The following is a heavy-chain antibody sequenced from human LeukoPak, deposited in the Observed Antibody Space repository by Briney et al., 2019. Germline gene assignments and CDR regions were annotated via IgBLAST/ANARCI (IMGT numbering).Heavy chain of an antibody. CDR3: ARDPLAVAGIRDGY. J-gene: IGHJ4*02. Sequence: PSETLSLTCTVSGGSISSYYWNWIRQPPGKGLEWIGRIYTSGSTNYNPSLKSRVTISVDTSKNQFSLKLSSVTAADTAVYYCARDPLAVAGIRDGYWGQGTLVTVSS. V-gene: IGHV4-4*08. D-gene: IGHD6-19*01. CDR1: GGSISSYY. CDR2: IYTSGST.